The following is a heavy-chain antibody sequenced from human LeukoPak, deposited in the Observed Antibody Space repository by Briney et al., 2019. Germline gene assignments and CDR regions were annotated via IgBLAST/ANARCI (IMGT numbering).Heavy chain of an antibody. Sequence: PGGSLRLSCAASGFTVISNYMSWVRQAPDKGLKWVSVIYTDDSSYYADSVKGRFTISRDNAKNSLYLQMNSLRDEDTAVYYCASQDGYYDILTGYYSLGEYFQHWGQGTLVTVSS. CDR2: IYTDDSS. CDR1: GFTVISNY. D-gene: IGHD3-9*01. J-gene: IGHJ1*01. CDR3: ASQDGYYDILTGYYSLGEYFQH. V-gene: IGHV3-66*04.